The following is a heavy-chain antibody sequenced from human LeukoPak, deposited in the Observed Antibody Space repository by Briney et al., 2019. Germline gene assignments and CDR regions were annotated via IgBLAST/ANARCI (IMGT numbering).Heavy chain of an antibody. D-gene: IGHD6-6*01. J-gene: IGHJ6*02. Sequence: SETLSLTCAVYGGSFSGYYWSWIRQPPGKGLEWIGEINHSGSTNYNPSLKSRVTISVDTSKNQFSLKLSSVTAEDTAVYYCARDPSGGIYSSSSLYYYYYGMDVWGQGTTVTVSS. CDR3: ARDPSGGIYSSSSLYYYYYGMDV. V-gene: IGHV4-34*01. CDR1: GGSFSGYY. CDR2: INHSGST.